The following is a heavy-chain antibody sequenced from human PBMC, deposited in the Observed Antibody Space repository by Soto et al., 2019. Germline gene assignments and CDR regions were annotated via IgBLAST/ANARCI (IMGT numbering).Heavy chain of an antibody. Sequence: QVQLVQSGAEVKKPGASVKVSCKASGYTFTNYGISWVRQAPGQGLEWMGWISTYNGNTNYAQNLQGRVNMTTDTSTSTAYMELRSLRSDYTAVYYCARDGGSGWLLYFGYWGQGPQDTVYS. V-gene: IGHV1-18*01. CDR1: GYTFTNYG. D-gene: IGHD6-19*01. CDR2: ISTYNGNT. CDR3: ARDGGSGWLLYFGY. J-gene: IGHJ4*02.